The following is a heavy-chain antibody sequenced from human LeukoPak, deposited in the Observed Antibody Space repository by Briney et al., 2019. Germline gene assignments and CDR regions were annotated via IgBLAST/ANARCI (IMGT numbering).Heavy chain of an antibody. J-gene: IGHJ4*02. Sequence: GRSLRLSRAASGFTLTSYSMNSVPQAPGPGLECVSSISSSSSYIYYADSVKGRFTISRDNAKNSLYLQMNSLRAEDTAVYYCARAALEWLSLDYWGQGTLVTVSS. CDR3: ARAALEWLSLDY. CDR2: ISSSSSYI. CDR1: GFTLTSYS. D-gene: IGHD3-3*01. V-gene: IGHV3-21*01.